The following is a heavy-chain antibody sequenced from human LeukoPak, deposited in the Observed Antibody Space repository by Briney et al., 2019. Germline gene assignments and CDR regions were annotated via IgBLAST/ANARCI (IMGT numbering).Heavy chain of an antibody. Sequence: ASVKVSCKASGYTFTSYDINWVRQATGQGLEWMGWMNPNSGNTGYAQKFQGRVTMTRNTSINTAYMELSSLRSEDTAIYYCARGVGIVSTISKKHFDDWGQGTLVTFSS. CDR2: MNPNSGNT. V-gene: IGHV1-8*01. CDR3: ARGVGIVSTISKKHFDD. CDR1: GYTFTSYD. J-gene: IGHJ4*02. D-gene: IGHD5/OR15-5a*01.